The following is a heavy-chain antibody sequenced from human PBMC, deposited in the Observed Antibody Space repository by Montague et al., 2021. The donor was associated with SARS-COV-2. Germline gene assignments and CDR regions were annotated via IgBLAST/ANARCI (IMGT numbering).Heavy chain of an antibody. CDR2: INQDETAK. D-gene: IGHD3/OR15-3a*01. V-gene: IGHV3-7*01. CDR3: ARSPRGSGTGWLDY. CDR1: GFTSGDYQ. J-gene: IGHJ4*02. Sequence: SLRLSCAASGFTSGDYQMTWVRQAPGKGLQWVANINQDETAKTHVDSVXGRFTISRDNAKNSLILQMNSLKDEDTAVYYCARSPRGSGTGWLDYWGQGTLVTVSS.